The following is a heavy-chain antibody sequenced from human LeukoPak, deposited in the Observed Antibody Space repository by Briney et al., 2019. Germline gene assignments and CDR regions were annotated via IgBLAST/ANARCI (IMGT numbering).Heavy chain of an antibody. J-gene: IGHJ4*02. D-gene: IGHD6-13*01. CDR1: GFTFSSYG. CDR3: AKDPFLSSSGYDY. Sequence: GGPLRLSCAASGFTFSSYGMHWVRQAPGKGLEWVAFIRYDGSNKYYADSVKGRFTISRDNSKNTLYLQMNSLRAEDTAVYYCAKDPFLSSSGYDYWGQGTLVTVSS. CDR2: IRYDGSNK. V-gene: IGHV3-30*02.